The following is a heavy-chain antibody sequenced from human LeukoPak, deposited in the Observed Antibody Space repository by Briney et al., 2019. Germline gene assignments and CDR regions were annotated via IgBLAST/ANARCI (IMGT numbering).Heavy chain of an antibody. Sequence: ASVKVSCKASGYTFTSYGISWVRQAPGQGLEWMGWISTYNGNTNYAQKFQGRVTMTTDTSTSTAYMELRSLRSDDTAIYYCATRDDYGGNSDTFDIWGQGTMVTVSS. J-gene: IGHJ3*02. CDR1: GYTFTSYG. D-gene: IGHD4-23*01. CDR3: ATRDDYGGNSDTFDI. CDR2: ISTYNGNT. V-gene: IGHV1-18*01.